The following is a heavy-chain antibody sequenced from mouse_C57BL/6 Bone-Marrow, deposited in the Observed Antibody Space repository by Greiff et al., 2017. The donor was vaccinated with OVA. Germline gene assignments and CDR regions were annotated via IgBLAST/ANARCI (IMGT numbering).Heavy chain of an antibody. D-gene: IGHD2-4*01. CDR2: IYPRSGNT. CDR3: ARRITTVGYFDV. Sequence: QVQLQQSGAELARPGASVKLSCKASGYTFTSYGISWVKQRTGQGLEWIGEIYPRSGNTYYNEKFKGKATLTADKSSSTAYMELRSLTSEDSAVYFCARRITTVGYFDVWGTGTTVTVSS. V-gene: IGHV1-81*01. J-gene: IGHJ1*03. CDR1: GYTFTSYG.